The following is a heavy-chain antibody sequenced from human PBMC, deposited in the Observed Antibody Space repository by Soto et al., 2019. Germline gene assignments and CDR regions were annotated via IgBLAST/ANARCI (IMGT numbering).Heavy chain of an antibody. Sequence: QVQLQESGPGLVKPSQTLSLTCTVSGGSISSGGYYWSWIRQHPGKGLEWIGYIYYSGSTYYNPSLKSRVTISVDTSKNQFSLKLSSVTAADTAVYYCAREGPQGSSGYTLFDYWGQGTRVTVSS. V-gene: IGHV4-31*03. J-gene: IGHJ4*02. CDR2: IYYSGST. CDR1: GGSISSGGYY. CDR3: AREGPQGSSGYTLFDY. D-gene: IGHD3-22*01.